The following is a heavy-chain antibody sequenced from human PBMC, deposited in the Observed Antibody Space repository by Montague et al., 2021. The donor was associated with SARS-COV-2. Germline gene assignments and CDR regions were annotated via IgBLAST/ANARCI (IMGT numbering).Heavy chain of an antibody. V-gene: IGHV3-30-3*01. CDR1: GFTFSSYA. Sequence: SLRLSCAASGFTFSSYAMHWVRQAPGKGLEWVAVISYDGSNKYYADSVKGRFTISRDNSKNTLYLQMNSLRAEDTAVYYCARSAWGGYRGAFDIWGQGTRVTVSS. D-gene: IGHD3-16*02. CDR3: ARSAWGGYRGAFDI. CDR2: ISYDGSNK. J-gene: IGHJ3*02.